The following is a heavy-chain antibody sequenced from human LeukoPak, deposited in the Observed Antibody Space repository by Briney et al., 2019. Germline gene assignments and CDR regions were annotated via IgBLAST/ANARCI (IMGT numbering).Heavy chain of an antibody. CDR3: ARDPGIPAAGTFDY. Sequence: GGSLRLSCAASGFTFSRYSMNWVRQAPGKGLEWVSSISSSGTYIYYADSVKGGFTISRDNAKNSLDLQVNSLRAEDTAVYYCARDPGIPAAGTFDYWGQGTLVTVSS. J-gene: IGHJ4*02. D-gene: IGHD6-13*01. CDR2: ISSSGTYI. V-gene: IGHV3-21*01. CDR1: GFTFSRYS.